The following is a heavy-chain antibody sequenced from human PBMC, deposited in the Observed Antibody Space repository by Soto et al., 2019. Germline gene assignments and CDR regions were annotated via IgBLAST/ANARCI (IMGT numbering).Heavy chain of an antibody. V-gene: IGHV4-34*01. J-gene: IGHJ2*01. CDR2: INYSGST. CDR3: ARGGVGFCSGGRCYSATYFDL. Sequence: QVQLQQWGAGLLKPSETLSLTCAVYDGSFNNYYWSWIRQPPGKGLEWIGEINYSGSTNYNPSLKRRVSTSVDKSKNQFSLKLNSVTATDTAVYYCARGGVGFCSGGRCYSATYFDLWGRGTLVTVSS. D-gene: IGHD2-15*01. CDR1: DGSFNNYY.